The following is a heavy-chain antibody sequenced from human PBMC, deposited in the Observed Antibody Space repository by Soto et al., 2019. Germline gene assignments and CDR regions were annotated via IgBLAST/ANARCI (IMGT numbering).Heavy chain of an antibody. D-gene: IGHD2-15*01. V-gene: IGHV4-34*01. CDR2: INHSGST. J-gene: IGHJ4*02. CDR3: ARGRGYCSGGSCYFCY. Sequence: SETLSLTCAVYGGSFSGYYWSWIRQPPGKGLEWIGEINHSGSTNYNPSLKSRVTISVDTSKNQFSLKLSSVTAADTAVYYCARGRGYCSGGSCYFCYWGQGTLVTVSS. CDR1: GGSFSGYY.